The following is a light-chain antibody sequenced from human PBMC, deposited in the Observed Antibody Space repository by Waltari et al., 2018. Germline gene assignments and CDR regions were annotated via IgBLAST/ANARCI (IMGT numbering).Light chain of an antibody. CDR2: AAS. CDR1: QGISTW. Sequence: DIKMTQSPSSVLASVGHSVAITWRASQGISTWLAWYQQKSGKVPQLLIYAASTLQSGVPSRFSGSGSGTDFTLTISNLQPEDFATYYCQQGSIFPRTFGQGTKVEIQ. CDR3: QQGSIFPRT. V-gene: IGKV1-12*01. J-gene: IGKJ1*01.